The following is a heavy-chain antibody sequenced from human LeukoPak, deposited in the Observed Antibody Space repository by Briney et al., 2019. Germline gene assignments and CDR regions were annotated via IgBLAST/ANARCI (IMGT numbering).Heavy chain of an antibody. D-gene: IGHD6-6*01. CDR2: ISSSSNTI. CDR1: GFTFSSYN. J-gene: IGHJ6*03. Sequence: GGSLRLSCAASGFTFSSYNMKRVRQAPGKGLEWVSYISSSSNTIYYADSVKGRFSISRDNAKNSLYLQMNSLRADDTAVYYCARASGSSSGGWVYYYYRDVWGKGTTVTVSS. CDR3: ARASGSSSGGWVYYYYRDV. V-gene: IGHV3-48*01.